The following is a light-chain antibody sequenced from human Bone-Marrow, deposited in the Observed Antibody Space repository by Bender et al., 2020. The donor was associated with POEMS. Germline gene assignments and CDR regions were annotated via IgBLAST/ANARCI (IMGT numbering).Light chain of an antibody. Sequence: QTVVTQEPSFSVSPGGTVTLTCGLESGSVSPVYYPSWYQQLPGTAPRLVIYADDRRPSGVPNRFSASKSGSSASLAISGLQSEDAADYYCSTWDDRLNAWLFGGGTKLTVL. CDR3: STWDDRLNAWL. CDR2: ADD. V-gene: IGLV1-44*01. J-gene: IGLJ3*02. CDR1: GSVSPVY.